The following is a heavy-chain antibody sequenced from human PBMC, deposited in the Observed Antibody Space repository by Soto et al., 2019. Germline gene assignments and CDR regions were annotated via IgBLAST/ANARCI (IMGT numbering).Heavy chain of an antibody. CDR2: IYYSGST. J-gene: IGHJ4*02. Sequence: SETLSLTCTVSGGSVSSGSYYWSWIRQPPGKGLEWIGYIYYSGSTNYNPSLKSRVTISVDTSKNQFSLKLSSVTAADTAVYYCARHHHPKAYYFDYWGQGTLVTVSS. CDR1: GGSVSSGSYY. V-gene: IGHV4-61*01. CDR3: ARHHHPKAYYFDY.